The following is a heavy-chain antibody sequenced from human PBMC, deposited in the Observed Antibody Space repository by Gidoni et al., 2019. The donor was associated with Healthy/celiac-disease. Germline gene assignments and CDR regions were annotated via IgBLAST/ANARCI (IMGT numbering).Heavy chain of an antibody. CDR3: VKDGGVATTNYYYYGMDV. V-gene: IGHV3-64D*06. CDR2: ISSNGGST. D-gene: IGHD5-12*01. CDR1: GFTFSTYA. Sequence: EVQLVESGGGLVQPGGSLRLSCSASGFTFSTYAMHWVRQAPGKGLEYVAAISSNGGSTYYADSVKGRFTISRDNSKNTLYLQMSSLRAEDTAVYYCVKDGGVATTNYYYYGMDVWGQGTTVTVSS. J-gene: IGHJ6*02.